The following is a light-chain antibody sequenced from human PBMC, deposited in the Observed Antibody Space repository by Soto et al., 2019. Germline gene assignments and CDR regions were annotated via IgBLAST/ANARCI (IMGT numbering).Light chain of an antibody. CDR2: EVT. V-gene: IGLV2-14*01. CDR3: ISYTSSSTDV. Sequence: QSALTQPASVSGSLGQSITISCTGTSSDVGAYDYVSWYQQHPGKAPKLMIYEVTSRPSGVSNRFSGSKSGNTASLTIAGLQGEDEADYYCISYTSSSTDVFGTGTKVTVL. J-gene: IGLJ1*01. CDR1: SSDVGAYDY.